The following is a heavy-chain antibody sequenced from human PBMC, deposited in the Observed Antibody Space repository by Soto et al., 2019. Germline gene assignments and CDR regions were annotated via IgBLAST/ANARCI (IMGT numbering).Heavy chain of an antibody. J-gene: IGHJ6*02. CDR1: GFTFSSYG. D-gene: IGHD5-18*01. CDR2: IWYDGSNK. V-gene: IGHV3-33*01. Sequence: GGSLRLSCAASGFTFSSYGMHWVRQAPGKGLEWVAVIWYDGSNKYYADSVKGRFTISRDNSKNTLYLQMNSLRAEDTAVYYCARDVDTAMGYYYYGMDVWGQGTTVTVSS. CDR3: ARDVDTAMGYYYYGMDV.